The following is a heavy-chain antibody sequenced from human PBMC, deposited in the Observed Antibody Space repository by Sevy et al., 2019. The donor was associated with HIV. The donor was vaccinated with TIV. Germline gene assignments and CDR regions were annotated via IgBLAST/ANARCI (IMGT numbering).Heavy chain of an antibody. CDR2: IIPIFGTA. J-gene: IGHJ6*02. V-gene: IGHV1-69*13. CDR1: GGTFSSYA. Sequence: ASVKVSCKASGGTFSSYAISSVRQAPGQGLEWMGGIIPIFGTANYAQKFQGRVTITADESTSTAYMELSSLRSEDTAVYYCARRAMCSSTSCYSPGWGQDYYYYYGMDVWGQGTTVTVSS. CDR3: ARRAMCSSTSCYSPGWGQDYYYYYGMDV. D-gene: IGHD2-2*02.